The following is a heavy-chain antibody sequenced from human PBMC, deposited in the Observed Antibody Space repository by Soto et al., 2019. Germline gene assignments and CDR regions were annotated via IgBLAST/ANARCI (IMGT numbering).Heavy chain of an antibody. CDR1: GYTFTSYD. Sequence: QVQLVQSGAEVKKPGASVKVSCKASGYTFTSYDINWVRQATGQGVEWMGWMNPNSGNTGYAQKFQGRVTMTRNATLGAAYLELSSLRSEDTAVYYCARADRGPAAMSLWYFDLWGRGTLVTVCS. D-gene: IGHD2-2*01. CDR2: MNPNSGNT. CDR3: ARADRGPAAMSLWYFDL. J-gene: IGHJ2*01. V-gene: IGHV1-8*01.